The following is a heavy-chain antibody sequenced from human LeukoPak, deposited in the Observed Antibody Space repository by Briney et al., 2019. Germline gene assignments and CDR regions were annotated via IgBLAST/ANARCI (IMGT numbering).Heavy chain of an antibody. J-gene: IGHJ1*01. CDR2: IYYSGST. CDR1: GGSISSYY. CDR3: ARALVSAAGTSEYFQH. D-gene: IGHD6-13*01. V-gene: IGHV4-59*01. Sequence: SETLSLTCTVSGGSISSYYWSWIWQPPGKGLEWIGYIYYSGSTNYNPSLKSRVTISVDTSKKQFSLKLSSVTAADTAVYYCARALVSAAGTSEYFQHWGQGTLVTVSS.